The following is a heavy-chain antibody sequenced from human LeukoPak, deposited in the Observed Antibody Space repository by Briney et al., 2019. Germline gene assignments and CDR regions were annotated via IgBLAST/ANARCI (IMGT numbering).Heavy chain of an antibody. D-gene: IGHD6-6*01. CDR3: ARDPYSSSSDDPYYFDY. J-gene: IGHJ4*02. V-gene: IGHV3-11*04. CDR2: ISSSGSTI. Sequence: GGSLRLSCAASGFTFSDYYMSWIRQAPGKGLEWVSYISSSGSTIYYADSVKGRFTISRDNAKNSLYLQMNSLRAEDTAVYYCARDPYSSSSDDPYYFDYWGQGTLVTVSS. CDR1: GFTFSDYY.